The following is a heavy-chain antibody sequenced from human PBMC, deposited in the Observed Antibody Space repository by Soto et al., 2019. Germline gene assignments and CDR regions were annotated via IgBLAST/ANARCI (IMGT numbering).Heavy chain of an antibody. CDR2: ISIDGMMT. V-gene: IGHV3-30-3*02. CDR1: GFTFSCYA. D-gene: IGHD1-26*01. J-gene: IGHJ1*01. CDR3: GKGLSFWEH. Sequence: PGLSRRLSSVASGFTFSCYALHWVRQAPGKGREWFALISIDGMMTFCADSVKGRMTVSLDKAEITKYLQMYWMTPTDTAVYYFGKGLSFWEHCRQGTVVIAAS.